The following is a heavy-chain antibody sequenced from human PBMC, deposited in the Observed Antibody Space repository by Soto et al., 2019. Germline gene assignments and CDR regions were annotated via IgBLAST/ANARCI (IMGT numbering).Heavy chain of an antibody. CDR1: GGTFLSYA. D-gene: IGHD6-19*01. CDR3: ARDQAYSSGGVNWFDP. Sequence: QVQLVQSGAEVKKPGSSVNVSCKASGGTFLSYAIIWVRQAPGPGLEWMGGIIPIFGTANYAQKFQGRVTITEDESTITAYMELSSLRSEDTAVYYCARDQAYSSGGVNWFDPWGQGTLVTVSS. J-gene: IGHJ5*02. CDR2: IIPIFGTA. V-gene: IGHV1-69*01.